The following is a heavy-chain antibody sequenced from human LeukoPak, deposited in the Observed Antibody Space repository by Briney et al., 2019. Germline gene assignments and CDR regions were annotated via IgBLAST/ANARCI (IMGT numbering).Heavy chain of an antibody. CDR2: INHSGST. J-gene: IGHJ4*02. Sequence: SETLSLTCAVYGGSFSGYYWSWIRQPPGKGLEWIGEINHSGSTNYNPSLKSRVTMSVDTSKNQFSLKLSSVTAADTAVYYCARYSYGRNFDYWGQGTLVTVSS. D-gene: IGHD5-18*01. V-gene: IGHV4-34*10. CDR3: ARYSYGRNFDY. CDR1: GGSFSGYY.